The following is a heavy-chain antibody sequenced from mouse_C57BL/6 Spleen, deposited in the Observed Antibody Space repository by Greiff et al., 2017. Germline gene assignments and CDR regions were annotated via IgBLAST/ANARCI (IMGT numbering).Heavy chain of an antibody. CDR2: IHPNSGST. D-gene: IGHD2-1*01. V-gene: IGHV1-64*01. CDR3: AKGGNYQRFRDFDY. Sequence: QVQLQQPGAELVKPGASVKLSCKASGYTFTSYWMHWVKQRPGQGLEWIGMIHPNSGSTNYNEKFKSKATLTVDKSSSTAYMQLSSLTSEDSAVYYCAKGGNYQRFRDFDYWGQGTTLTVSS. CDR1: GYTFTSYW. J-gene: IGHJ2*01.